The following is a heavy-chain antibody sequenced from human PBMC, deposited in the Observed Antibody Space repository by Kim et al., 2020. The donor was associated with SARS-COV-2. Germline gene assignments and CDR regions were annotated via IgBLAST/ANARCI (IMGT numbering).Heavy chain of an antibody. CDR3: ARHGTTVPTPYVY. CDR2: ISVNAVDT. V-gene: IGHV3-23*01. Sequence: GGSLRLSCEASGFVFRSYAMAWVRQAPGKGLEWVSGISVNAVDTYYAASVRGRVTISRDDSKNTLSLQMNSLTAEDTASYYCARHGTTVPTPYVYWGKGT. CDR1: GFVFRSYA. D-gene: IGHD4-17*01. J-gene: IGHJ6*03.